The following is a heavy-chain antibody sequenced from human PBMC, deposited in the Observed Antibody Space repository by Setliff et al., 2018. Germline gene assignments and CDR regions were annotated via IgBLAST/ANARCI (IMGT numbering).Heavy chain of an antibody. CDR1: GFTFSTYG. CDR2: IRFDGNDK. CDR3: AKEVTATPDI. V-gene: IGHV3-30*02. D-gene: IGHD5-12*01. J-gene: IGHJ3*02. Sequence: HPGGSLRLSCVSSGFTFSTYGLHWVRQAPGKGLEWVALIRFDGNDKYYADSVKGRFTISRDNSRNTLYLQMNSLRAEDTAVYYCAKEVTATPDIWGQGTMVTVS.